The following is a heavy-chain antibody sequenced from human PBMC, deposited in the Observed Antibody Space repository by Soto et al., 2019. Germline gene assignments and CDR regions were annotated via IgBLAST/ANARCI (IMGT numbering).Heavy chain of an antibody. CDR2: MNPNSGST. CDR1: GYSFTSYD. V-gene: IGHV1-8*01. CDR3: TSECCDYASRAFDT. J-gene: IGHJ3*02. Sequence: QVQLVQSGAEVKNPGASVKVSCKASGYSFTSYDINWVRQATGQGLEWLGWMNPNSGSTGYAQNCQGRVSMTRATSIHTANLELRNLRFDDTGVYCCTSECCDYASRAFDTWRQGTTVAVSS. D-gene: IGHD4-17*01.